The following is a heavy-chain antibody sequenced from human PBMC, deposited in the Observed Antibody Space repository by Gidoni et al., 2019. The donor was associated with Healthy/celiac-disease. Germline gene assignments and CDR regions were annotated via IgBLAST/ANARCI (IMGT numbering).Heavy chain of an antibody. J-gene: IGHJ3*02. Sequence: QVQLVESGGGLVKTGGSRRLSCAASGFTFSDYYMSWIRQAPGKGLGLVSYISSSSSYTNYADSVKGRFTISRDHAKNSLYLQMNSLRAEDTAVYYCAGRLISIAVAGTHAFDIWGQGTMVTVSS. CDR2: ISSSSSYT. D-gene: IGHD6-19*01. CDR1: GFTFSDYY. V-gene: IGHV3-11*05. CDR3: AGRLISIAVAGTHAFDI.